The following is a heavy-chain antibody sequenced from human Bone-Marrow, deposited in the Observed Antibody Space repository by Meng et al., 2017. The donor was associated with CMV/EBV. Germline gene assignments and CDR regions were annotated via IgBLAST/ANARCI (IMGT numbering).Heavy chain of an antibody. V-gene: IGHV5-51*01. CDR1: GYSFTSYW. J-gene: IGHJ6*02. CDR2: IYPGDSDT. D-gene: IGHD6-13*01. CDR3: ARNLGSWYLNYYYGMDV. Sequence: GGSLRLSCKGSGYSFTSYWIGWVRQMPGKGLEWMGIIYPGDSDTRYSPSFQGQVTISADKSISTAYLQWSSLKASDTAMYYCARNLGSWYLNYYYGMDVWGQGTTVTVSS.